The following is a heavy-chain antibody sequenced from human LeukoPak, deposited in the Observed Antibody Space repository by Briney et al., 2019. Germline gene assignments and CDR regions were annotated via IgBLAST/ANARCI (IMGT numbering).Heavy chain of an antibody. D-gene: IGHD3-22*01. CDR1: GYTFTGYY. Sequence: PRASVKVSCKASGYTFTGYYMHWVRQAPGQGLEWMGWINPNSGGTNYAQKFQGRVTMTRDTSISTAYMELSRLRSDDTAVYYCARVRRPNPYYYGSSGKGMDVWGQGTTVTVSS. CDR3: ARVRRPNPYYYGSSGKGMDV. CDR2: INPNSGGT. J-gene: IGHJ6*02. V-gene: IGHV1-2*02.